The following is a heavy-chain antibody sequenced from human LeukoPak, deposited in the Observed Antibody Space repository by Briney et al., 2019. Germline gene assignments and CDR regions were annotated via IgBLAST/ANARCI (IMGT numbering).Heavy chain of an antibody. CDR2: VYYSGST. V-gene: IGHV4-59*01. CDR3: ARVYYEFWSGYSNWFDP. CDR1: GGSISSYY. D-gene: IGHD3-3*01. J-gene: IGHJ5*02. Sequence: SETLSLTCTVSGGSISSYYWSWIRQPPGKGLEWIGYVYYSGSTNYNPSLKSRVTISVDTSKNQFSLKLSSVTAADTAVYYCARVYYEFWSGYSNWFDPWGQGTLVTVSS.